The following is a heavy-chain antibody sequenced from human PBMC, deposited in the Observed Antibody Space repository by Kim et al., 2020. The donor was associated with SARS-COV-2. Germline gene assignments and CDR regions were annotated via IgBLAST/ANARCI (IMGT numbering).Heavy chain of an antibody. CDR1: GFTFSRYW. D-gene: IGHD2-8*01. Sequence: GGSLRLSCAASGFTFSRYWMHWVRQAPGKGLVWVSRINSDGSSTNYADSVKGRFTISRDDVKSTLYLQMNRLRAEDTAVYFCARGDYCPNGVCQTLHYFEYWGQGILVTVSS. CDR3: ARGDYCPNGVCQTLHYFEY. CDR2: INSDGSST. J-gene: IGHJ4*02. V-gene: IGHV3-74*01.